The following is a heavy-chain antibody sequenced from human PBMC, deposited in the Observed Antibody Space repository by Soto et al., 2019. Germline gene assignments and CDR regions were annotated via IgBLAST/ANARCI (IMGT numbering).Heavy chain of an antibody. D-gene: IGHD2-21*02. Sequence: GGSLRLSCAASGFTFSSYAMSWVRQAPGKGLEWVSAISGSGGSTYYADSVKGRFTISRDNSKNTLYLQMNSLRAEDTALYYCARDPEGWVVVTATYYFDYWGQGTLVTVSS. CDR1: GFTFSSYA. V-gene: IGHV3-23*01. CDR2: ISGSGGST. J-gene: IGHJ4*02. CDR3: ARDPEGWVVVTATYYFDY.